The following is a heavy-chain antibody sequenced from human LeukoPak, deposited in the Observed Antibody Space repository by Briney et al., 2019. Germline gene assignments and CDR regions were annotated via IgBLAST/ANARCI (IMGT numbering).Heavy chain of an antibody. Sequence: SVKVSCKASGGTFSSYAISWVRQASGQGLEWMGGIIPIFGTANYAQKFQGRVTITADESTSTAYMELSSLRSEDTAVYYCAREAPDSSSWYLDYWGQGTLVTVSS. V-gene: IGHV1-69*01. CDR3: AREAPDSSSWYLDY. J-gene: IGHJ4*02. D-gene: IGHD6-13*01. CDR2: IIPIFGTA. CDR1: GGTFSSYA.